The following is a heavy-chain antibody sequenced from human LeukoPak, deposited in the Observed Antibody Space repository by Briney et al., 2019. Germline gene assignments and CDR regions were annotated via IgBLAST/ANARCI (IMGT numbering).Heavy chain of an antibody. V-gene: IGHV3-21*05. CDR1: GFTFSTYA. J-gene: IGHJ4*02. CDR3: ARDSGRSGSLDY. D-gene: IGHD5-12*01. CDR2: IDSRGTYI. Sequence: GGSLRLSCAASGFTFSTYAMKWVRQAPGKGLEWVSHIDSRGTYILYADSVKDRLTISRDNAKNSLYLQVSSLRAEDTAVYYCARDSGRSGSLDYWGQGTLVTVSS.